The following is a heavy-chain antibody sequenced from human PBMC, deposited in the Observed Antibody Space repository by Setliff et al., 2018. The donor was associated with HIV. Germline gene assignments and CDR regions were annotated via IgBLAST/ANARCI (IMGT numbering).Heavy chain of an antibody. V-gene: IGHV4-59*08. CDR2: VYSTGSI. D-gene: IGHD5-18*01. J-gene: IGHJ4*02. Sequence: SETLSLTCTVSGGSMSRFYWTWIRQPPGKGLEWSGFVYSTGSINYSPSLRGRLTISLDTSENQFSLKLTSVTAADTAVYYCVRHGGVRIQRRTGIDYWGQGTLVTVSS. CDR3: VRHGGVRIQRRTGIDY. CDR1: GGSMSRFY.